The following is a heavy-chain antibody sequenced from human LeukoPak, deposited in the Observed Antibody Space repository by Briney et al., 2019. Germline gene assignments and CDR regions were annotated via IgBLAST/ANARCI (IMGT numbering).Heavy chain of an antibody. J-gene: IGHJ3*02. CDR3: ARVGSSSGYYNAFDI. V-gene: IGHV4-34*01. CDR1: GGSFSGYY. Sequence: SETLSLTCAVYGGSFSGYYWSWIRQPPGKGLEWIGEINHSGSTNYNPSLKSRVTISVDTSKNQFSLKLSSVTAADTAVYYCARVGSSSGYYNAFDIWGQGTMVTVSS. D-gene: IGHD3-22*01. CDR2: INHSGST.